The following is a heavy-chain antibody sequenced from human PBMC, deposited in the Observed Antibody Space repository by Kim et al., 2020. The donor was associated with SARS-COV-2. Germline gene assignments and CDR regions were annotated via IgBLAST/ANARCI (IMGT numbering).Heavy chain of an antibody. J-gene: IGHJ1*01. V-gene: IGHV4-34*01. CDR1: GGSLSSYC. CDR2: INLSEST. Sequence: SETLSLTCTIYGGSLSSYCWSWSCQRPGQGLEWIGKINLSESTNNNQYLKIQVTISVDTSKNQFYLNVNPVTAADTAAYYCARASDTWFYRYFHPWGQGT. D-gene: IGHD3-10*01. CDR3: ARASDTWFYRYFHP.